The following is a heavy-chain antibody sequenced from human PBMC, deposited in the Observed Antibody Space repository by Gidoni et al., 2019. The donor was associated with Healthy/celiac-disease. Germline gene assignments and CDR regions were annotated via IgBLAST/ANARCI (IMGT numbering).Heavy chain of an antibody. CDR2: INHSGST. Sequence: QVQLQQWGAGLLKPSETLSLTCAVYGGSFSGYYWSWIRQPPGKGLEWIGEINHSGSTNYNPSLKSRVTISVDTSKNQFSLKLSSVTAADTAVYYCASPGVTRGGFDYWGQGTLVTVSS. J-gene: IGHJ4*02. CDR1: GGSFSGYY. V-gene: IGHV4-34*01. CDR3: ASPGVTRGGFDY. D-gene: IGHD2-8*01.